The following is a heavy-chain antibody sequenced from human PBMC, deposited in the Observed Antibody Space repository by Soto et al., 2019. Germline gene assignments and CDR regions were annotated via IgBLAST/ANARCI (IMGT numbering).Heavy chain of an antibody. Sequence: SETLSLTCTVSGASISSGDYFWSGIRQSPGKGLEWIGYIYDSGSSYYNPSLQSRVTMSVDTSKNQFSLKLSSVTAADTAVYYCAREKGYISGPKNFDYWGQGTLVTVSS. CDR2: IYDSGSS. V-gene: IGHV4-30-4*01. CDR1: GASISSGDYF. D-gene: IGHD5-12*01. J-gene: IGHJ4*02. CDR3: AREKGYISGPKNFDY.